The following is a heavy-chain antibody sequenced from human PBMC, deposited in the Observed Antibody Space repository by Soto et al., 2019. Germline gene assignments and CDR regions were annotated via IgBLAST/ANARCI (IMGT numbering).Heavy chain of an antibody. CDR2: IYYSGST. V-gene: IGHV4-61*01. D-gene: IGHD3-3*01. Sequence: QVQLQESGPGLVKPSETLSLTCTVSGGSVSSGSYYWSWIRQPPGKGLEWIGYIYYSGSTNYNPSLTSRVTISVDPSKNQFSLKLSSVTAADTAVYYCARVPRVFGVVIIGYYYYGMDVWGQGTTVTVSS. CDR3: ARVPRVFGVVIIGYYYYGMDV. J-gene: IGHJ6*02. CDR1: GGSVSSGSYY.